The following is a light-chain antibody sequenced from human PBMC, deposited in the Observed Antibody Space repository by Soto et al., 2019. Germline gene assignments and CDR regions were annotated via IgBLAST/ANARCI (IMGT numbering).Light chain of an antibody. CDR2: GAS. Sequence: EIVLTQSPDTLSLSPGERATLSCRASQSVAGPYLSWYQQQPGQTPRLLINGASSRATRIPDRFGGSGSGTHFTLTISGLEPEEFAVYYCHQYESWTFGQGTKVEIK. J-gene: IGKJ1*01. CDR3: HQYESWT. CDR1: QSVAGPY. V-gene: IGKV3-20*01.